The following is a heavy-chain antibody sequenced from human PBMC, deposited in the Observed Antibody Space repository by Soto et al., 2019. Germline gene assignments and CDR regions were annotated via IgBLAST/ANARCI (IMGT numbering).Heavy chain of an antibody. CDR1: GGSISSGDYY. D-gene: IGHD3-22*01. CDR3: ARLHYYDSSGFDY. V-gene: IGHV4-30-4*01. J-gene: IGHJ4*02. CDR2: IYHSGST. Sequence: SETLSLTCTVSGGSISSGDYYWSWIRQPPGKGLEWIGYIYHSGSTYYNPSLKSRVTISVDTSKNQFSLKLSSVTAADTAVYYCARLHYYDSSGFDYWGQGTLVTVSS.